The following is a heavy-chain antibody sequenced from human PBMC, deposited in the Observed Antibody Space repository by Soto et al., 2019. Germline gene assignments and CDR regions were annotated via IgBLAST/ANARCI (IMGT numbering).Heavy chain of an antibody. CDR2: IDPSDSQA. CDR1: GYSFAGHW. Sequence: GESLKISCKGSGYSFAGHWIAWVRQKPGKGLEGMGRIDPSDSQAYYSPSFRGHVTISVTKSITTVFLQWSSLRASDTAMYYCARQIYDSDTGPNFQYYFDSWGQGTPVTVSS. D-gene: IGHD3-22*01. J-gene: IGHJ4*02. CDR3: ARQIYDSDTGPNFQYYFDS. V-gene: IGHV5-10-1*01.